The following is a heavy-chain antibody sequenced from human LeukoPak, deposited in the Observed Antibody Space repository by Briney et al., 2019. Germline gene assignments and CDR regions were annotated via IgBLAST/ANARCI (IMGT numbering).Heavy chain of an antibody. CDR1: GGSISSYY. J-gene: IGHJ4*02. CDR2: IHNSGGT. V-gene: IGHV4-59*08. Sequence: SETLSLTCTVSGGSISSYYWSWIRQSPGKGLEWIGYIHNSGGTDYNPSLKSRVTISVDTSNNHFSLKLSSVTAADTAVYYCARHAGAGSIWYYFAYWGQGTLVTVSS. CDR3: ARHAGAGSIWYYFAY. D-gene: IGHD6-13*01.